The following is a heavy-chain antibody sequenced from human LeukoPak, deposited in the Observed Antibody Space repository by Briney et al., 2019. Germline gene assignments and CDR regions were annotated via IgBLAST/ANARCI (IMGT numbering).Heavy chain of an antibody. CDR1: GFTFSSYS. CDR2: ISSSSSYI. J-gene: IGHJ6*03. CDR3: ARKTNSNADMDV. V-gene: IGHV3-21*01. Sequence: GGSLRLSCAASGFTFSSYSMNWVRQAPGKGLEWVSSISSSSSYIYYADSVKGRFTISRDNAKNSLYLQMNSLRAEDTAVYYCARKTNSNADMDVWGKGTTVTVSS.